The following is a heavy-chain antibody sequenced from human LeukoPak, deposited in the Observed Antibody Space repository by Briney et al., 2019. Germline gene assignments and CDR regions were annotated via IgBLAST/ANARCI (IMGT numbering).Heavy chain of an antibody. J-gene: IGHJ4*02. CDR1: GGSISSSSYY. V-gene: IGHV4-39*01. CDR2: IYYSGSI. CDR3: ARSSGWTVSGRY. Sequence: RASETLSLTRAVSGGSISSSSYYWGWIRQPPGKGLEWIGSIYYSGSIYYNPSLKSRVTISVDTSKNQFSLKLSSVTAADTAVYYCARSSGWTVSGRYWGQGTLVTVSS. D-gene: IGHD6-19*01.